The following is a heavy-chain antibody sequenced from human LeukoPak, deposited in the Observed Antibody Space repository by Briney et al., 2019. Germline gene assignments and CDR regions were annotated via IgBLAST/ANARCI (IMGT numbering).Heavy chain of an antibody. CDR3: AKDRRYGGVTIYAFDI. D-gene: IGHD3-16*01. CDR2: IFHTGTT. J-gene: IGHJ3*02. Sequence: SETLSLTCAVSGGSISSSNWWSWVRQPPGKGLEWIGRIFHTGTTDYKTSLKGRVTISVDKSKNQFSLKLTSVTAADTAVYYCAKDRRYGGVTIYAFDIWGQGTMVTVSS. CDR1: GGSISSSNW. V-gene: IGHV4-4*02.